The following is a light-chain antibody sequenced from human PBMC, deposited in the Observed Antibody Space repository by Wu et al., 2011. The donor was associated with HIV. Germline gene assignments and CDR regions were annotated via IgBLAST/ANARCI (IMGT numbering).Light chain of an antibody. V-gene: IGKV3-15*01. J-gene: IGKJ1*01. CDR2: AAS. CDR3: HLYSSAWT. CDR1: QSVSAN. Sequence: EIVLTQSPATLSVSPGERATLSCRASQSVSANLAWYQQNRGQAPRLLIYAASTRATGIPARFSGSGSGTEFTLTIRRLEPEDLAVYYCHLYSSAWTFGQGTKVEV.